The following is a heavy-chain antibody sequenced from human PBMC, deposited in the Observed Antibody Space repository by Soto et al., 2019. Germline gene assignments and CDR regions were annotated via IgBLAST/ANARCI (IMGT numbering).Heavy chain of an antibody. CDR3: ARGRPSRHHDYMWGSYRIGINWFDP. CDR2: INHSGST. Sequence: SETLSLTCAVYGGSFSGYYWSWIRQPPGKGLEWIGEINHSGSTNYNPSLKSRVTISVDTSKNQFSLKLSSATAADTAVYYCARGRPSRHHDYMWGSYRIGINWFDPCRQVTLVPVSS. D-gene: IGHD3-16*02. CDR1: GGSFSGYY. V-gene: IGHV4-34*01. J-gene: IGHJ5*02.